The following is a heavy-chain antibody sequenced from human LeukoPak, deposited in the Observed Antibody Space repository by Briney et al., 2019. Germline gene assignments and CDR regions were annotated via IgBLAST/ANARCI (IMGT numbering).Heavy chain of an antibody. CDR3: ASLGYCSSTSCYSFDY. CDR2: IIPILGIA. CDR1: GGTFSSYT. V-gene: IGHV1-69*02. Sequence: SVKVSCKASGGTFSSYTISWVRQAPGQGLEWMGRIIPILGIANYAQKFQGRVTITADKSTSTAYMELSSLRSEDTAVYYCASLGYCSSTSCYSFDYWGQGTLVTVSS. J-gene: IGHJ4*02. D-gene: IGHD2-2*01.